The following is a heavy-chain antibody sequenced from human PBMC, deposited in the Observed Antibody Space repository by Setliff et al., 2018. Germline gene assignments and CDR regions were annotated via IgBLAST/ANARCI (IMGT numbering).Heavy chain of an antibody. J-gene: IGHJ3*02. CDR1: GFTFSSYA. Sequence: GGSLSLSCAASGFTFSSYAMSWVRQAPGKGLEWASAISGSGGSTYYADSVKGRFIISRDNSKNTLYLQMNSLRAEDTAVYYCAKETRITMIVVPHDAFDIWGQGTMVTVSS. V-gene: IGHV3-23*01. D-gene: IGHD3-22*01. CDR3: AKETRITMIVVPHDAFDI. CDR2: ISGSGGST.